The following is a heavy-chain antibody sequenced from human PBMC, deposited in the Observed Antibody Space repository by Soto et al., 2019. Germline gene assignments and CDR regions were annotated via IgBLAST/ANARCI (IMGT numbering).Heavy chain of an antibody. CDR3: ADDGAPRYFGRSICLPAGTY. CDR1: GFTFSNYG. CDR2: ISYDVSHK. V-gene: IGHV3-30*03. Sequence: VQLVESGGGVVQPGSSLRLSCARSGFTFSNYGLHWVLQAPGKGLEWVSVISYDVSHKYYADSVKGRFTISRDNSNQMLYLHMDCLRREDTSVYYCADDGAPRYFGRSICLPAGTYWGQGSLITVTS. J-gene: IGHJ4*02. D-gene: IGHD3-9*01.